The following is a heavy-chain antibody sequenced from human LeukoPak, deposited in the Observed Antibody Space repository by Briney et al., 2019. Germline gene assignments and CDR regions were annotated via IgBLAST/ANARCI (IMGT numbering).Heavy chain of an antibody. Sequence: SETLSLTCTVSGFSISSGYYWGWIRQPPGGGLEWIANIYQSGSTYYNPSLRRRVTISVDTSNNQFFLRLSSVTAADTAVYYCARAAFYDLLTGYLMGYFDLWGRGTLLTVSS. CDR3: ARAAFYDLLTGYLMGYFDL. J-gene: IGHJ2*01. CDR1: GFSISSGYY. CDR2: IYQSGST. D-gene: IGHD3-9*01. V-gene: IGHV4-38-2*02.